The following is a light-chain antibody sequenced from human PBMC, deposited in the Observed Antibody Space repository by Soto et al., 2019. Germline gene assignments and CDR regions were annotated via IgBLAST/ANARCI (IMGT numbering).Light chain of an antibody. CDR2: LNSDGSH. Sequence: QLVLTQSPSASASLGASVKLTCTLSSGHSNYAIAWHQQQPDKGPRYLMRLNSDGSHSKGDGIPDRFSGSSSGAERYLTISSLQSEDEADYYCQTWGTGIRVFGTGTKLTVL. CDR1: SGHSNYA. V-gene: IGLV4-69*01. CDR3: QTWGTGIRV. J-gene: IGLJ1*01.